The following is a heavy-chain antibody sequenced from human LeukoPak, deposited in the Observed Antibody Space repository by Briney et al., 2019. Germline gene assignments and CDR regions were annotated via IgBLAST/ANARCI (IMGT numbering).Heavy chain of an antibody. CDR1: GDSVSSNSAA. V-gene: IGHV6-1*01. CDR3: ARFPPYGSGEAFDY. CDR2: TYYRSKWCN. J-gene: IGHJ4*02. Sequence: SQTLSLTCAISGDSVSSNSAAWNWIRQSPSRGLEWLGRTYYRSKWCNEYAVSVKSRITINPDTSKNQFSLQLNSVTPEDTAVYYCARFPPYGSGEAFDYWGQGTLVTVSS. D-gene: IGHD3-10*01.